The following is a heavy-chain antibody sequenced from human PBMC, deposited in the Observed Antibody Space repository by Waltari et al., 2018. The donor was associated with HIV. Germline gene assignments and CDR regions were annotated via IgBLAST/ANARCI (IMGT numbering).Heavy chain of an antibody. Sequence: ITLKESGPTLVQPTQTLTLTCPFSGFSLTTSGVRVAWFRHPPGQALEWLALLYWNDEKRYSPSLKSRLTITKDTSKNQVVLTMTNMEPVDTATYFCTHRAIFGVVDYWGQGTLVTVSS. CDR2: LYWNDEK. D-gene: IGHD3-3*01. CDR1: GFSLTTSGVR. J-gene: IGHJ4*02. CDR3: THRAIFGVVDY. V-gene: IGHV2-5*01.